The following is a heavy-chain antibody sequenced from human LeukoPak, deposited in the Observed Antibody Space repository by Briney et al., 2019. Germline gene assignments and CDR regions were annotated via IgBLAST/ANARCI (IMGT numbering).Heavy chain of an antibody. CDR3: ARHSYYYDSSGYCYKGTFDY. CDR1: GGSFSGYY. Sequence: SETLSLTCAVYGGSFSGYYWSWIRQPPGKGLEWIGSIYYSGSTYYNPSLKSRVTISVDTSKTQFSLKLSSVTAADTAVYYCARHSYYYDSSGYCYKGTFDYWGQGTLVTVSS. V-gene: IGHV4-34*01. D-gene: IGHD3-22*01. CDR2: IYYSGST. J-gene: IGHJ4*02.